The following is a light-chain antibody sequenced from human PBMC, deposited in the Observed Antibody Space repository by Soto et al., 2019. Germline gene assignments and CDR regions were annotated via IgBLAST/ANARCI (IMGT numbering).Light chain of an antibody. CDR2: DVG. Sequence: QSALTQPASVSGSPGQSITISCTGTSSDVGGYNYVSWYQQHPGKAPKLMIYDVGNRPSGVSNRFSGSKSGNTASLTISGLQAEGEADYYCSSYTSSSTPVVFGGGTKLTVL. J-gene: IGLJ2*01. CDR1: SSDVGGYNY. V-gene: IGLV2-14*01. CDR3: SSYTSSSTPVV.